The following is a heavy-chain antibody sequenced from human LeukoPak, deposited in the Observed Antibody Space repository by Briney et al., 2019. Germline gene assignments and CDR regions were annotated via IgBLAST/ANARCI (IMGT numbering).Heavy chain of an antibody. Sequence: GGSLRLSCAASGFTFSSYSMNWVRQAPGKGLKWVSSISSSSSYIYYADSVKGRFTISRDKDKNSLYLQMNNLRAEDTAVYYCARDAYGSGTNAFDIWGQGTMVTVSS. CDR2: ISSSSSYI. V-gene: IGHV3-21*01. D-gene: IGHD3-10*01. CDR1: GFTFSSYS. CDR3: ARDAYGSGTNAFDI. J-gene: IGHJ3*02.